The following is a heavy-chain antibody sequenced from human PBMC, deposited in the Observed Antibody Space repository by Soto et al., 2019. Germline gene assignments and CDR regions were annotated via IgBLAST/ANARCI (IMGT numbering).Heavy chain of an antibody. CDR3: AHRRYWFDP. CDR2: IYWDDDK. Sequence: SGPTLVNPTQTLTLTFTFSGFSLSNSGVGVRWIRQPPGKALEWLALIYWDDDKRYSPSLKRRLTITKDTSKNQVVLTMTTMDPVDTATYYCAHRRYWFDPWGQGTLVTVSS. CDR1: GFSLSNSGVG. J-gene: IGHJ5*02. V-gene: IGHV2-5*02.